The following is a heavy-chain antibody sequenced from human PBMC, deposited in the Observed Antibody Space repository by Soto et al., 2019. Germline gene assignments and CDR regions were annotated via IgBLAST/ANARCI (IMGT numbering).Heavy chain of an antibody. J-gene: IGHJ6*02. D-gene: IGHD6-6*01. CDR3: ARGVPVSSSLYGMDV. CDR2: INHSGST. Sequence: PSETLSLTCAFYGGSFSGYYWIWIRQPPGKGLEWIGEINHSGSTNYNPSLKSRVTISVDTSKNQFSLKLSSVTAADTAVYYCARGVPVSSSLYGMDVWGQGTTVTVSS. CDR1: GGSFSGYY. V-gene: IGHV4-34*01.